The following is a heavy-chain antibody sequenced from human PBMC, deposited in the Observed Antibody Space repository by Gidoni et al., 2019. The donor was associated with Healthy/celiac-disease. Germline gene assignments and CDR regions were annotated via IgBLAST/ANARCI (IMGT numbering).Heavy chain of an antibody. V-gene: IGHV1-18*01. Sequence: QVQLVQSVAEVKKPGASVKVSCNASGYTFTCSGISWVRQAPGQGLQWMGWISPYNGNTNHAQKHQGRVTMTTDTSTSTAYMGLRSLRSDDTAVYYCARGTRPEWELPDLDAFDIWGQGTMVTVSS. CDR2: ISPYNGNT. D-gene: IGHD1-26*01. CDR1: GYTFTCSG. CDR3: ARGTRPEWELPDLDAFDI. J-gene: IGHJ3*02.